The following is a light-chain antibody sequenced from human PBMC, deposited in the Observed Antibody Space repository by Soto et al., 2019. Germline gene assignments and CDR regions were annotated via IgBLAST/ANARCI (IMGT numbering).Light chain of an antibody. CDR2: GAS. V-gene: IGKV3-20*01. Sequence: EIVLTQSPCTLSLSPGERATLSCRSSQSVSDDYLAWYQQKPCQAPSLLIHGASNRATGIPDRFSGSGSGTDFTLTISRPEPEDSAVYYCQQYGSSGTFGQGTKVDIK. CDR3: QQYGSSGT. CDR1: QSVSDDY. J-gene: IGKJ1*01.